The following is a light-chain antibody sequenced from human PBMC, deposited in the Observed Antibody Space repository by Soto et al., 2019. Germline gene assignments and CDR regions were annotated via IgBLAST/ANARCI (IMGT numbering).Light chain of an antibody. V-gene: IGKV3-15*01. CDR3: QQYHGYSSWT. Sequence: EVVMTQSPATLSVSPGEGATLSCRASQSVSSKLAWYQQKPGQAPRLLIYGASTRATGIPARFSGSGSGTEFTLTISSLQSEDFAVYYCQQYHGYSSWTFGQGTRVDIK. J-gene: IGKJ1*01. CDR2: GAS. CDR1: QSVSSK.